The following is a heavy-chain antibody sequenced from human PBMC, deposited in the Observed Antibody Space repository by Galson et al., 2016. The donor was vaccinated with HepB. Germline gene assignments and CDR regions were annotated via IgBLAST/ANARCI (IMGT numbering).Heavy chain of an antibody. CDR1: GFTFSDYW. CDR3: ARNHFDY. V-gene: IGHV3-7*03. CDR2: MKQDGSQE. J-gene: IGHJ4*02. Sequence: SLRLSCAVSGFTFSDYWMGWVCQSPGKGLEWVATMKQDGSQETYGDSLRGRFKISRDNTKNSLYLQMNNLEVEDTAVYYCARNHFDYWGQGTLVTVSS.